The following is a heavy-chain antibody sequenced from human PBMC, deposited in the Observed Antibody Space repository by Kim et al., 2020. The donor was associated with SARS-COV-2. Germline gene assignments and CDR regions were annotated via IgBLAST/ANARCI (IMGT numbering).Heavy chain of an antibody. Sequence: GGSLRLSCVASGFIFSGYGMHWVRQAPGQGLEWVAVISNDGRNKYYGDSVKGRFTISRDNSKNILSLQMNSLRTEDTAVYYCAQDIRTEAADLVLWGQGT. V-gene: IGHV3-30*18. CDR2: ISNDGRNK. CDR3: AQDIRTEAADLVL. J-gene: IGHJ4*02. CDR1: GFIFSGYG. D-gene: IGHD6-13*01.